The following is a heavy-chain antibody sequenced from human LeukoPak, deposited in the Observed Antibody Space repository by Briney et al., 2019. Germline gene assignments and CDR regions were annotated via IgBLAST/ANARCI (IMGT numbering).Heavy chain of an antibody. CDR2: IYPGDSDT. D-gene: IGHD3-22*01. CDR3: ARQMQTYYYDSSGSRQVYYFDY. Sequence: GESLKISCKGSGYRFTSCWIGWVRQMPGKGLEWMGIIYPGDSDTKYSPSFQGQVTISADKSISTAYLQWSSLKASDTAMYYCARQMQTYYYDSSGSRQVYYFDYWGQGTLVTVSS. CDR1: GYRFTSCW. J-gene: IGHJ4*02. V-gene: IGHV5-51*01.